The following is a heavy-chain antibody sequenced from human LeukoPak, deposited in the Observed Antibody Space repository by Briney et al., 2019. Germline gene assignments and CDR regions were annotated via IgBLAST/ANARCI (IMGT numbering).Heavy chain of an antibody. J-gene: IGHJ5*02. CDR2: IIPIFGTA. CDR1: GGTLSSYA. Sequence: SVKVSCKASGGTLSSYAISWVRQAPGQGLEWMGGIIPIFGTANYAQKFQGRVTITADESTSTAYMELSSLRSEDTAVYYCARAHGEGLRIQYNWFDPWGQGTLVTVSS. D-gene: IGHD5-12*01. V-gene: IGHV1-69*13. CDR3: ARAHGEGLRIQYNWFDP.